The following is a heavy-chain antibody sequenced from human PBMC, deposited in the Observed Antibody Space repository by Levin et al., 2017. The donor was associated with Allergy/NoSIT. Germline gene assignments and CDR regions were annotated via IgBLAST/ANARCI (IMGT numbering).Heavy chain of an antibody. D-gene: IGHD3-3*01. CDR3: AKEGREGGEERGFLEWFQWPVY. Sequence: GGSLRLSCAASGFTFSSYAMSWVRQAPGKGLEWVSAISGSGGSTYYADSVKGRFTISRDNSKNTLYLQMNSLRAEDTAVYYCAKEGREGGEERGFLEWFQWPVYWGQGTLVTVSS. CDR1: GFTFSSYA. CDR2: ISGSGGST. V-gene: IGHV3-23*01. J-gene: IGHJ4*02.